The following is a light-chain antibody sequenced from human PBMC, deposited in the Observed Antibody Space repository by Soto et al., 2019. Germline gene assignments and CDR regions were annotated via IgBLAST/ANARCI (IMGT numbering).Light chain of an antibody. CDR2: EVN. Sequence: QSALTQPPSASGSPGQSVTISCTGTSSDVGGYNYVSWYQHHPGKAPKLMIFEVNKRPSGVPDRFSGSKFGNTASLTVSGLQAEDEAYYYCTSYAGWIYVFGTGTKLTVL. J-gene: IGLJ1*01. CDR1: SSDVGGYNY. V-gene: IGLV2-8*01. CDR3: TSYAGWIYV.